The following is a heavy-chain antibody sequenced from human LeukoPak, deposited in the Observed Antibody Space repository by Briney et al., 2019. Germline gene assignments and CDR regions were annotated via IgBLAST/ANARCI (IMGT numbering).Heavy chain of an antibody. CDR3: ARRPYGSGSYYYWFDP. V-gene: IGHV4-39*01. J-gene: IGHJ5*02. CDR1: GGSISSSSYY. D-gene: IGHD3-10*01. CDR2: IYYSGST. Sequence: SETLSLTCTVSGGSISSSSYYWGWIRQPPGKGLEWIGSIYYSGSTYYNRSLKSRVTISVDTSKNQFSLKLSSVTAADTAVYYCARRPYGSGSYYYWFDPWGQGTLVTVSS.